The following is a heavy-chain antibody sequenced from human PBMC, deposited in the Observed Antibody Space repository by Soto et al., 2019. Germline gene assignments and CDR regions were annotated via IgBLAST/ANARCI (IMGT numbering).Heavy chain of an antibody. J-gene: IGHJ6*03. CDR1: GYRCSSYL. CDR2: IYPGESDT. V-gene: IGHV5-51*01. Sequence: GESHKLSCEVSGYRCSSYLIGWVRQMPGKGLEGMGIIYPGESDTRYSPSFPGRVTISADKSISTGYLQWSGLTASDTAKYYCARHATSYYYMDVWGEGTTLTVSS. CDR3: ARHATSYYYMDV.